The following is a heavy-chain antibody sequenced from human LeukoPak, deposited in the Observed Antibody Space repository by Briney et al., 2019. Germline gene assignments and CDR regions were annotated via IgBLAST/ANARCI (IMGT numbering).Heavy chain of an antibody. J-gene: IGHJ5*02. CDR3: ARDGWFGDYNWFDP. Sequence: GGSLRLSCAASGFTFSSYWMSWVRQAPGKGLEWVANIKASGSEKYYVDSVKGRFTISRDNAKNSLYLQMNSLRAEDTAMYYCARDGWFGDYNWFDPWGQGTLVTVSS. CDR1: GFTFSSYW. V-gene: IGHV3-7*01. D-gene: IGHD3-10*01. CDR2: IKASGSEK.